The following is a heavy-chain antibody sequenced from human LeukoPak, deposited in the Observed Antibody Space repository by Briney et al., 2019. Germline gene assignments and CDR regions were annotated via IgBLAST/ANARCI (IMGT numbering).Heavy chain of an antibody. V-gene: IGHV3-7*01. Sequence: GGSLRLSCAASGFTFSSYWMSWVRQAPGKGLEWVANIKQDGSEKYYVDSVKGRFTISRDNAKNSLCLQMNSLRAEDTAVYYCARDPPFYDSSGYYAYWGQGTLVTVSS. CDR3: ARDPPFYDSSGYYAY. D-gene: IGHD3-22*01. CDR2: IKQDGSEK. J-gene: IGHJ4*02. CDR1: GFTFSSYW.